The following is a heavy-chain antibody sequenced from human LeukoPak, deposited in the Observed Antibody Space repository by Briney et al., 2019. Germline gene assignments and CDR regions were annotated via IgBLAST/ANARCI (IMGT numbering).Heavy chain of an antibody. Sequence: SETLSLTCAVYGGSFSGYYWSWIRQPPGKGLEWIGEINHSGSTNYNPSLKSRVTISVDTSKNQFSLKLSSVTAADTAVYYCARGGQHDNWFDPWGQGTLVTVSS. CDR2: INHSGST. CDR3: ARGGQHDNWFDP. CDR1: GGSFSGYY. J-gene: IGHJ5*02. V-gene: IGHV4-34*01. D-gene: IGHD6-13*01.